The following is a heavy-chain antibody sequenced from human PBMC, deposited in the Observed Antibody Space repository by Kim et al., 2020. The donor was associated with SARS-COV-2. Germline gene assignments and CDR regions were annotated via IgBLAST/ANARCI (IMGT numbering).Heavy chain of an antibody. J-gene: IGHJ4*02. D-gene: IGHD3-3*01. Sequence: ASVKVSCKASGYTFTSHGISWVRQAPGQGLEWMGWITIYNGKTDYPQKFQDRVTMTTDTSTSTAYMELRSLRSDDTAVYYCARVPQHITYFGQPPYFDYWGQGTLVTVSS. CDR1: GYTFTSHG. CDR3: ARVPQHITYFGQPPYFDY. V-gene: IGHV1-18*01. CDR2: ITIYNGKT.